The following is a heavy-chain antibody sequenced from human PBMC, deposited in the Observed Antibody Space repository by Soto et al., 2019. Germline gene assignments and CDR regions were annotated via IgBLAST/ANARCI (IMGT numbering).Heavy chain of an antibody. CDR1: GYTFTSYG. Sequence: QVQLVQSGAEVKKPGASVKVSCKASGYTFTSYGISWVRQAPGQGLEWMGWISAYNGNTNYAQKLQGRVTMTTDTSTSTAHMELRSLRSDATDVYYCAMGSSWYLEHVTPYFDYWGQGTLVTVSS. V-gene: IGHV1-18*01. J-gene: IGHJ4*02. D-gene: IGHD6-13*01. CDR3: AMGSSWYLEHVTPYFDY. CDR2: ISAYNGNT.